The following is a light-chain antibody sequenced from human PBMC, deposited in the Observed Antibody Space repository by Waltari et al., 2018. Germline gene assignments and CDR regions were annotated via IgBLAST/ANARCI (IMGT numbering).Light chain of an antibody. CDR3: QQANSFPYT. CDR2: SSS. J-gene: IGKJ2*01. V-gene: IGKV1D-12*01. Sequence: DIQMTQSPSSVSASVGDRVTIPCRASQDISSWLAWYQQKPGKAPELLIYSSSTWHFGVPSRFSGSRAGTEFSLTITGLQPDDSATYFCQQANSFPYTYGQGTKLDI. CDR1: QDISSW.